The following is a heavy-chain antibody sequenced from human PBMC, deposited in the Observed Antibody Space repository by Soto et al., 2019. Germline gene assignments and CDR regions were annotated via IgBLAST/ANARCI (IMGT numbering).Heavy chain of an antibody. Sequence: EVQLVESGGGLVKPGGSLRLSCAPSGFTFSNAWMNWVRQAPGKGLEWVGRIKSKTDGGTTDYAAPVKGRFTISRDDSKNTLYLQMNSLKTEDTAVYYCTTTSTYYDFWSGYYPYWYFDLWGRGTLVTVSS. D-gene: IGHD3-3*01. CDR1: GFTFSNAW. J-gene: IGHJ2*01. V-gene: IGHV3-15*07. CDR2: IKSKTDGGTT. CDR3: TTTSTYYDFWSGYYPYWYFDL.